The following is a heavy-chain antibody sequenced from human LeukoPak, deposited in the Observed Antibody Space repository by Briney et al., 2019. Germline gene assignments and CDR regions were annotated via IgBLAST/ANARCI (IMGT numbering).Heavy chain of an antibody. Sequence: GESLQISCQWSGYTFTTYWIGWVRQLPGRGLEWMGIIYPGDSDTRYSPSFQGQVTISADKSINTAYLRWSSLKASDTAMYYCARSPCGGDCYSGHFQNWGQGTLVTVSS. V-gene: IGHV5-51*01. CDR2: IYPGDSDT. D-gene: IGHD2-21*02. J-gene: IGHJ1*01. CDR1: GYTFTTYW. CDR3: ARSPCGGDCYSGHFQN.